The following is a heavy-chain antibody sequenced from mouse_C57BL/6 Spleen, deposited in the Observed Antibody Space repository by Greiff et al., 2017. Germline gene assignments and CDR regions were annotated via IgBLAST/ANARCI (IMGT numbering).Heavy chain of an antibody. V-gene: IGHV1-85*01. CDR2: LYPSDGST. J-gene: IGHJ1*03. Sequence: VQLQQSGPELVKPGASVKLSCKASGYTFTSYDIHWVKQRPGQGLEWIGWLYPSDGSTKYNEQFKGKATLTVDTSSSTAYMELHCLTSEDSAVYCCARRVLPYLYFEVWGTGTTVTGSS. CDR3: ARRVLPYLYFEV. D-gene: IGHD5-1*01. CDR1: GYTFTSYD.